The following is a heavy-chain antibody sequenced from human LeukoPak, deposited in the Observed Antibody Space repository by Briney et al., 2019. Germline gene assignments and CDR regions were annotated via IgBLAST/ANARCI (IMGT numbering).Heavy chain of an antibody. D-gene: IGHD6-13*01. V-gene: IGHV3-23*01. CDR2: ISSSGGST. CDR1: GFTFSTYV. CDR3: AKYCGYSSSWYKLGFDY. Sequence: PGGSLRLSCAASGFTFSTYVMSWVRQAPGKGLEWVSAISSSGGSTYYADSVKGRFTISRDNSKNTLYLQMNSLRAEDTAVYYCAKYCGYSSSWYKLGFDYWGQGTLVTVSS. J-gene: IGHJ4*02.